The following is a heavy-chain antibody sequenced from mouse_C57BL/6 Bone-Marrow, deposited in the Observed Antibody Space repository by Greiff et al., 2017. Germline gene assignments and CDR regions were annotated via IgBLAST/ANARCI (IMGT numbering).Heavy chain of an antibody. Sequence: VQLQQSGAELMKPGASVKLSCKATGYTFTGYWLEWVKQRPGHGLEWIGEILPGSGSTNYNAKFKGKATFTADTSSNTAYMQLSCLTTEDSAIYYCARGYYGNSYYFDYWGQGTTLTVSS. D-gene: IGHD2-1*01. J-gene: IGHJ2*01. V-gene: IGHV1-9*01. CDR1: GYTFTGYW. CDR2: ILPGSGST. CDR3: ARGYYGNSYYFDY.